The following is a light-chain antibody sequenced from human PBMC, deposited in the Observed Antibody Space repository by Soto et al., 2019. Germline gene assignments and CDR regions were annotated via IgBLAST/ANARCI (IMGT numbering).Light chain of an antibody. V-gene: IGKV3-15*01. CDR2: DAS. CDR3: QQYNSWPET. Sequence: IVMTHSPGTLSVSPGERATLFCRASQSVRSSLAWYQQKPGQAPRLFIYDASTRATGIPARFSGSGSGTEFTLTISSLQSEDFAVYYCQQYNSWPETFGQGTKVDIK. J-gene: IGKJ1*01. CDR1: QSVRSS.